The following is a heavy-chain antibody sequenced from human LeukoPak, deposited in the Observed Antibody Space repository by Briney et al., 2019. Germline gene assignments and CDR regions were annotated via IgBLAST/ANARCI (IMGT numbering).Heavy chain of an antibody. CDR3: ARSLLRYFDWLSVPLSY. D-gene: IGHD3-9*01. J-gene: IGHJ4*02. CDR2: IIPIFGTA. CDR1: GGTFSSYA. V-gene: IGHV1-69*05. Sequence: SVKVSCKASGGTFSSYAISWVRQAPGQGLEWMGGIIPIFGTANYAQKLQGRVTMTTDTSTSTAYMELRSLRSDDTAVYYCARSLLRYFDWLSVPLSYWGQGTLVTVSS.